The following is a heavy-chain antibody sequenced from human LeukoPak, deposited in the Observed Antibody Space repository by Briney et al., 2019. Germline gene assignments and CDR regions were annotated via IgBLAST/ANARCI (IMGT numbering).Heavy chain of an antibody. V-gene: IGHV3-7*01. CDR3: ARARRPDGVVPAARYMDV. CDR1: GFTFSSYW. CDR2: IKHDGSDK. D-gene: IGHD2-2*01. J-gene: IGHJ6*03. Sequence: GGSLRLSCAASGFTFSSYWMSWVRQAPGKGLEWVAYIKHDGSDKYHVDSAKGRFTISRDNSNNSLYLQMNSLRADETAVYYCARARRPDGVVPAARYMDVWGKGTTVTVSS.